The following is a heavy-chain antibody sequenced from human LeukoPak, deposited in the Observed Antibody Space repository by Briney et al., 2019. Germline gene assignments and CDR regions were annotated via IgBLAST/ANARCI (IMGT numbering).Heavy chain of an antibody. J-gene: IGHJ4*02. V-gene: IGHV4-30-2*01. CDR1: GGSISSDDYS. D-gene: IGHD4-17*01. Sequence: SETLSLTCGVSGGSISSDDYSWSWIRQPPGKGLEWIGYIYQSRNTYYNPSLRSRVTISVDRSKNQFFLRLSSVTAADTAVYYCARYYGAYLDYWGQGTLVTVSS. CDR3: ARYYGAYLDY. CDR2: IYQSRNT.